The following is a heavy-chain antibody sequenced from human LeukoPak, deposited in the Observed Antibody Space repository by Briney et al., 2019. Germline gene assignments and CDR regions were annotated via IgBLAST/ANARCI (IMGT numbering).Heavy chain of an antibody. CDR1: GGSISSYF. CDR2: VYYSGST. V-gene: IGHV4-59*01. CDR3: AGEVVDYGGELDWFDA. D-gene: IGHD4-23*01. J-gene: IGHJ5*02. Sequence: SETLSLTCTVSGGSISSYFWSWIRQPPGKGLEWIGYVYYSGSTNYNPSLKSRVTISVDRSNNKFSLKLTSVTAADTAVYYCAGEVVDYGGELDWFDAWGQGTLVSVSS.